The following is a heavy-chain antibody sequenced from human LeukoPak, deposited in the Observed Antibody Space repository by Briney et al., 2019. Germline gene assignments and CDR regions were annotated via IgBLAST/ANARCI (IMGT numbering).Heavy chain of an antibody. CDR2: IKQDGSER. CDR1: GFSFSNYW. D-gene: IGHD1-26*01. V-gene: IGHV3-7*01. Sequence: GGSLRLSCAVSGFSFSNYWMAWVRQAPGKGLEWVANIKQDGSERYYVDSVKVRFTISRDNAKNSLYLQMNSLRAEDTAVYFCARREYSGSYADFDYWGQGTLVTVSS. CDR3: ARREYSGSYADFDY. J-gene: IGHJ4*02.